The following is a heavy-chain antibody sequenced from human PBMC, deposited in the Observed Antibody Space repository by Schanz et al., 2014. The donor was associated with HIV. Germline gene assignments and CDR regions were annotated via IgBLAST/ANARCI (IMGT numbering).Heavy chain of an antibody. V-gene: IGHV3-21*01. CDR1: GFTFNSYG. CDR3: ARDRISTVGAPHFDL. CDR2: ITSSGSYR. D-gene: IGHD1-26*01. Sequence: VQLVESGGGLVKPGGSLRLSCAASGFTFNSYGMNWVRQAPGKGLEWVASITSSGSYRYYADSVKGQFTISRDNAKKSLYLQMNSLRTEDTAVYYCARDRISTVGAPHFDLWGQGTLVTVSS. J-gene: IGHJ4*02.